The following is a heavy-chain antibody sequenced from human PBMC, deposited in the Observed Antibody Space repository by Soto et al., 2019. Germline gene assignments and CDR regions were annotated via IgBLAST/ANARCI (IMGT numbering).Heavy chain of an antibody. V-gene: IGHV1-69*12. Sequence: QVQLVQSGAEVKKPGSSVKVSCKASGGTFSTDSISWVRQAPGQGLEWMGGIIPMFGTANNAQKFQGRVTTTAHETTSTAYMELSSLRSEDTAVYFCAREIDGYYGMDVWGQGTTVTVAS. J-gene: IGHJ6*02. CDR3: AREIDGYYGMDV. CDR2: IIPMFGTA. CDR1: GGTFSTDS.